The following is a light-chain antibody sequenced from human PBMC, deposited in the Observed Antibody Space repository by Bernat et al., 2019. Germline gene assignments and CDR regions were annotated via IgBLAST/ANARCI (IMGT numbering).Light chain of an antibody. CDR2: GTS. CDR1: QSVSSNY. V-gene: IGKV3-20*01. Sequence: EIVLTQSPGTLSLSPGETATLSCRASQSVSSNYLAWYQQKPGQAPRLLIYGTSSRATGIPDRFSGSVSGTDFTLTISRLEPEDFAVYYCQLYGNSPPAYTFGQGTKLEIQ. CDR3: QLYGNSPPAYT. J-gene: IGKJ2*01.